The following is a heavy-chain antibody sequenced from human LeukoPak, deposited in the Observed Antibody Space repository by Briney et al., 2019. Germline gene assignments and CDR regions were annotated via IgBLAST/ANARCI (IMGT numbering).Heavy chain of an antibody. Sequence: PGGSLRLSCAASGLTFSSYAMSWVRQAPGKGLEWVSAISGSGGSTYYADSVKGRFTISRDNSKNTLYLQMNSLRAEDTAVYYCAKNMVGGVIMSSSFDYWGQGTLVTVSS. D-gene: IGHD3-10*01. CDR2: ISGSGGST. J-gene: IGHJ4*02. CDR1: GLTFSSYA. V-gene: IGHV3-23*01. CDR3: AKNMVGGVIMSSSFDY.